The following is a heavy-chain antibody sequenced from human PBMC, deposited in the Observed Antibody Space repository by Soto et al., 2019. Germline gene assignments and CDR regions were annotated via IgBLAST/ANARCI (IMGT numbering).Heavy chain of an antibody. D-gene: IGHD6-13*01. CDR1: GYTFTGYD. CDR3: ARDEIAAAGGEVYFQH. V-gene: IGHV1-2*04. J-gene: IGHJ1*01. CDR2: INPNSGGT. Sequence: ASVKVSCKASGYTFTGYDMHWVRQAPGQGLEWMGWINPNSGGTNYAQKFQGWVTMTRDTSISTAYMELSRLRSDDTAVYYCARDEIAAAGGEVYFQHWGQGTLVTVSS.